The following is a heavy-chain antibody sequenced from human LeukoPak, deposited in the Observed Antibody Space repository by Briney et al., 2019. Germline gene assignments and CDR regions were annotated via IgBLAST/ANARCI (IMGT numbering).Heavy chain of an antibody. CDR3: ARRGYSYVFDY. Sequence: SETLSLTCTVSGYSISSGYYWTWIRQPPGKGLEWIGGIYHSGSTYNNPSLKSRVTISVDTSKNQFSLKLSSVTAADTAVYYCARRGYSYVFDYWGQGTLVTVSS. CDR1: GYSISSGYY. CDR2: IYHSGST. V-gene: IGHV4-38-2*02. J-gene: IGHJ4*02. D-gene: IGHD5-18*01.